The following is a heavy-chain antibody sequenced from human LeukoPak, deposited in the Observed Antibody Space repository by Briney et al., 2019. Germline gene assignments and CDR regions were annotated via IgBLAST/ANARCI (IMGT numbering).Heavy chain of an antibody. CDR1: GFTFTNAW. Sequence: GGSLRLSCVDSGFTFTNAWMSWVRQVPGKGLEWIGRIKSKTDGETTNYAEPVRGRFTISRDDSKSAVYLQMNSLKIGDTAVYYCTTDLGTYYHGSQRLIPIDYWGQGTLVTVSS. CDR3: TTDLGTYYHGSQRLIPIDY. CDR2: IKSKTDGETT. V-gene: IGHV3-15*01. J-gene: IGHJ4*02. D-gene: IGHD3-10*01.